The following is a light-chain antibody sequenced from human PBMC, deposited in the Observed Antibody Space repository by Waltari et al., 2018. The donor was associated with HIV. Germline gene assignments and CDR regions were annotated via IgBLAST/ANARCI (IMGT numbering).Light chain of an antibody. J-gene: IGLJ3*02. CDR2: RSN. V-gene: IGLV1-47*01. CDR1: NSNIGSNY. CDR3: AAWDDGLSGPV. Sequence: QSVLTQPPSASGTPGQRVTISCSGSNSNIGSNYVYWYQQLPGTAPNLLIYRSNQRPSGVPDRFSGSKSGTSASLAISVLRSDDEADYYCAAWDDGLSGPVFGGGTKLTVL.